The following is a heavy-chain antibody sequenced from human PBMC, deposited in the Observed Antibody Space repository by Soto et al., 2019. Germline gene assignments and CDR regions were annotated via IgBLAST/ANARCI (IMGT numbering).Heavy chain of an antibody. CDR3: ASGIQLWLRRINNGYSG. V-gene: IGHV1-69*12. CDR1: GGTFSTYA. J-gene: IGHJ4*02. CDR2: IIPMFGTA. D-gene: IGHD5-18*01. Sequence: QVQLVQSGAEVNKPESSVKVSCKAPGGTFSTYAISWVRQAPGQGLEWMGGIIPMFGTANYAQRFQDRVTITADESTNTLYMELSSLRSEDTAVYFCASGIQLWLRRINNGYSGWGQGTLVTVSS.